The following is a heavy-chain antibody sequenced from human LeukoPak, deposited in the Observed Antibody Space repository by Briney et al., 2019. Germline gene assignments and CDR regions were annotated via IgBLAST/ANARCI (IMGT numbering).Heavy chain of an antibody. CDR3: AREITVTTISRFDP. Sequence: GGSLRLSCAASGFTFDDYAMHWVRQAPGKGLEWVTVISYDGSASRYADSVKGRFTISRDNSKNTLYLQMNSLRGDDTAIYYCAREITVTTISRFDPWGQGTLVTVSS. D-gene: IGHD4-17*01. CDR2: ISYDGSAS. CDR1: GFTFDDYA. J-gene: IGHJ5*02. V-gene: IGHV3-30*04.